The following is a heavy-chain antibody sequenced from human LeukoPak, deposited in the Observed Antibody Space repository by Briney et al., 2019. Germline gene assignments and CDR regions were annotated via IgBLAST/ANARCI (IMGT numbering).Heavy chain of an antibody. D-gene: IGHD3-10*01. CDR3: AKVAKYYYGPETYYFFEQ. V-gene: IGHV3-7*01. CDR2: IKEDGSEK. J-gene: IGHJ4*02. Sequence: SGGSLRLSCTASGFTFGDYAMSWVRQAPGKGLEWVANIKEDGSEKNYVDSVKGRFTISRDNAKNSLYLQMNSLRAEDTAVYYCAKVAKYYYGPETYYFFEQWGQGTPVTASS. CDR1: GFTFGDYA.